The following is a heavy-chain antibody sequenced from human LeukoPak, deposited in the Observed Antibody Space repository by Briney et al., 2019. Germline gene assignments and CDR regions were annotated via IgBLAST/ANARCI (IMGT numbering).Heavy chain of an antibody. CDR3: ARGGAAGTLDY. CDR2: ITVNNGYT. D-gene: IGHD6-13*01. J-gene: IGHJ4*02. CDR1: GYTFTSHG. Sequence: ASVKVSCKAAGYTFTSHGFIWLRQAPGQGLEWMGWITVNNGYTKYAQELQGRVTMTTDTSTSTAYMELRSLRSEDTAVYYCARGGAAGTLDYWGQGTLVTVSS. V-gene: IGHV1-18*01.